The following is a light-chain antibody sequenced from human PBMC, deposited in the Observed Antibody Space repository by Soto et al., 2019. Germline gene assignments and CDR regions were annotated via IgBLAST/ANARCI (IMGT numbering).Light chain of an antibody. CDR1: SSNIGSNY. Sequence: QSVLTQPPSVSAAPGQKVTISCSGSSSNIGSNYVSWYQQLPGTAPKLLIYENNKRPSGIPDRFSGSKSGTSATLGITRLQTGDEADYYCGTWDSSLSAWVFGGGTKLTVL. CDR2: ENN. J-gene: IGLJ3*02. CDR3: GTWDSSLSAWV. V-gene: IGLV1-51*02.